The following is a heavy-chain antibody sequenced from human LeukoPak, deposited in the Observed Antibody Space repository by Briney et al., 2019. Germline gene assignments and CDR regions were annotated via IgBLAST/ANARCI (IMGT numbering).Heavy chain of an antibody. Sequence: ASVQVSCKASGYTFTSYDINWVRQATGQGLEWMGWMNPNSGNTGYAQKFQGRVTITRNTSISTAYMELSSLRSEDTAVYYCARGGIAARPFDYWGQGTLVTVSS. CDR2: MNPNSGNT. J-gene: IGHJ4*02. V-gene: IGHV1-8*03. D-gene: IGHD6-6*01. CDR1: GYTFTSYD. CDR3: ARGGIAARPFDY.